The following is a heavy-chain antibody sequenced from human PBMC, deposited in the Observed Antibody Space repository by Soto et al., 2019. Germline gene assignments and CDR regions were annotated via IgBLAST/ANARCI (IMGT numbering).Heavy chain of an antibody. CDR1: GFTFSSYG. J-gene: IGHJ4*02. D-gene: IGHD3-3*01. V-gene: IGHV3-30*18. CDR2: ISYDGSNK. CDR3: AKVVYYDFWSGPIDY. Sequence: PGGSLRLSCAASGFTFSSYGMHWVRQAPGKGLEWVAVISYDGSNKYYADSVKGRFTISRDNSKNTLYLQMNSLRAEDTAVYYCAKVVYYDFWSGPIDYWGQGTLVTVSS.